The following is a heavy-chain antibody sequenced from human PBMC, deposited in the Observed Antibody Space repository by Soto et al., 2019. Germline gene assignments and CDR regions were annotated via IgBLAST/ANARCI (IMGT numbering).Heavy chain of an antibody. CDR2: ISSSSYI. V-gene: IGHV3-21*01. CDR3: ARDLGYCSGGSCYSSPSPMGY. D-gene: IGHD2-15*01. J-gene: IGHJ4*02. Sequence: GGSLRLSCAASGFTFSSYSMNWVRQAPGKGLEWVSSISSSSYIYYADSVKGRFTISRDNAKNSLYLQMNSLRAEDTAVYYCARDLGYCSGGSCYSSPSPMGYWGQGTLVTVSS. CDR1: GFTFSSYS.